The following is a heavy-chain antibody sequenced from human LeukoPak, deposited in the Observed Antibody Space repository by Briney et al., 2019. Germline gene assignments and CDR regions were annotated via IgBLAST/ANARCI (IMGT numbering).Heavy chain of an antibody. D-gene: IGHD3-22*01. J-gene: IGHJ4*02. Sequence: QPGGSLRLSCAASGFTFDDYAMHWVRQAPGKGLECVSLISGDGGSTYYADSVKGRFTISRDNSKNSLYLQMNSLRPEDTALYYCAKDEGTMTPDYWGQGTLVTVSS. V-gene: IGHV3-43*02. CDR2: ISGDGGST. CDR1: GFTFDDYA. CDR3: AKDEGTMTPDY.